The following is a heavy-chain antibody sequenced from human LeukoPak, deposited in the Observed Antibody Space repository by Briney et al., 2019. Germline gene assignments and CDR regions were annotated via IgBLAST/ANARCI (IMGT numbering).Heavy chain of an antibody. D-gene: IGHD6-19*01. Sequence: SETLSLTCTVSGGSISSYYWSWIRQPAGKGLEWIGRIYTSGSTNYNPSLKSRVTMSVDTSKNQFSLKLSSVTAADTAVYYCARDKYSSGWYFANNWLDPWGQGTLVTVSS. J-gene: IGHJ5*02. CDR3: ARDKYSSGWYFANNWLDP. V-gene: IGHV4-4*07. CDR2: IYTSGST. CDR1: GGSISSYY.